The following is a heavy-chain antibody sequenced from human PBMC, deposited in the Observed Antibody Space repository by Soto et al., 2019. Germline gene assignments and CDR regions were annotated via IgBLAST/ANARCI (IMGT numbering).Heavy chain of an antibody. D-gene: IGHD2-2*02. CDR1: GYTFTRYG. V-gene: IGHV1-18*01. CDR2: ISAYNGNT. J-gene: IGHJ3*02. CDR3: ARDKAPHCSSTSCYTTAFDI. Sequence: ASVKVSCKASGYTFTRYGISWVRQAPGQGLEWMGWISAYNGNTNHAQNLQGRVTMTTDTSTSTAYVELRSLRSDDTAVYYCARDKAPHCSSTSCYTTAFDIWGQGTMVTVSS.